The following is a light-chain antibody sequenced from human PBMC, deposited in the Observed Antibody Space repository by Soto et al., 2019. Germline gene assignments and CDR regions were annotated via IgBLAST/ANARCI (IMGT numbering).Light chain of an antibody. CDR1: QSVSSNN. V-gene: IGKV3-20*01. CDR3: QQSYSTPIT. Sequence: EIVLTQSPGTLSLSPGERATLSCRASQSVSSNNLAWYQQRPGQAPRVVIYGASTRATGIPERFSGSGSGTDFTLTISSLQPEDFATYYCQQSYSTPITFGQGTRLEIK. CDR2: GAS. J-gene: IGKJ5*01.